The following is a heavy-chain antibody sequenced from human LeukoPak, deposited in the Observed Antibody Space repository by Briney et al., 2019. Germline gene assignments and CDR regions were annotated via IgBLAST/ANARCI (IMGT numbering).Heavy chain of an antibody. CDR2: IYPGDSDT. CDR3: AIRYSGSYNYY. Sequence: YWIGWVRQMPGKGLEWMGIIYPGDSDTRYSPSFQGQVTISADKSISTAYLQWSSLKASDTAMYYCAIRYSGSYNYYSGQRNPVTVSS. CDR1: YW. J-gene: IGHJ4*02. D-gene: IGHD1-26*01. V-gene: IGHV5-51*01.